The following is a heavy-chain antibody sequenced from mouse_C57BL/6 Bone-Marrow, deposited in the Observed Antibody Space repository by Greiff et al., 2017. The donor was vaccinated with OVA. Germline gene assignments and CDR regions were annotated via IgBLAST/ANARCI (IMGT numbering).Heavy chain of an antibody. V-gene: IGHV7-3*01. Sequence: EVKVEESGGGLVQPGGSLSLSCAASGFTFTDYYMSWVRQPPGKALEWLGFIRNKANGYTTEYSASVKGRFTISRDNSQSILYLQMNALRAEDSATYNCARYNSNPAWFAYWGQGTLVTVSA. CDR1: GFTFTDYY. CDR2: IRNKANGYTT. D-gene: IGHD2-5*01. CDR3: ARYNSNPAWFAY. J-gene: IGHJ3*01.